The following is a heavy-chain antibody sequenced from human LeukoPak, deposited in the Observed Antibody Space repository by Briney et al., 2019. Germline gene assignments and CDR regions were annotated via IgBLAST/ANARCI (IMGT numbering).Heavy chain of an antibody. CDR1: GFTFDDYT. V-gene: IGHV3-43*01. CDR3: AKSPEPTVGTSFDY. CDR2: ISWDGGST. J-gene: IGHJ4*02. Sequence: GGSLRLSCAASGFTFDDYTMHWVRQAPGKGLEWVSLISWDGGSTYYADSVKGRFTISRDNSKNTLYLQMNSLRVEDTAVYYCAKSPEPTVGTSFDYWGQGTLVTVSS. D-gene: IGHD4-23*01.